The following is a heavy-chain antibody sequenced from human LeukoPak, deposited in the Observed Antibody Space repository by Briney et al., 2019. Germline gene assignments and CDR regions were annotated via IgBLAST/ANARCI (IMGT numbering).Heavy chain of an antibody. CDR1: GYTFTGYY. CDR2: INPNSGGT. J-gene: IGHJ6*02. Sequence: ASVKVSCTASGYTFTGYYMHWVRQAPGQGLEWMGRINPNSGGTNYAQKFQGRVTMTRDTSISTAYMELSRLRSDDTAVYYCARGKQQLVRKPYYYYGMDVWGQGTTVTVSS. D-gene: IGHD6-13*01. CDR3: ARGKQQLVRKPYYYYGMDV. V-gene: IGHV1-2*06.